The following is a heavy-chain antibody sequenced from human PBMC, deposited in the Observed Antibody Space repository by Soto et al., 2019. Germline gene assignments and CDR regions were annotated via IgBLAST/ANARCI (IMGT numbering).Heavy chain of an antibody. CDR1: GGTFSTSS. J-gene: IGHJ4*02. V-gene: IGHV1-69*01. Sequence: QLQLVQSGTEVKEPGSSVKVSCKASGGTFSTSSFVWVRQGPGQGLEWMGGIIPIFTRTNFAQKFQGRVTFSADESTRTTYMELRSLTSEDTAIYYCARDVVRSTAGYSWGQGTLVTVSS. D-gene: IGHD2-15*01. CDR3: ARDVVRSTAGYS. CDR2: IIPIFTRT.